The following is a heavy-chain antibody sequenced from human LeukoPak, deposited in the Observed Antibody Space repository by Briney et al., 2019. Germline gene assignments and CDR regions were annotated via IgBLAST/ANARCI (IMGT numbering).Heavy chain of an antibody. J-gene: IGHJ4*02. CDR2: IYYTGIT. CDR1: GGSVNSGSYF. Sequence: SETLSLTCAVSGGSVNSGSYFWSWIRQHPGKGLEWIGYIYYTGITNYNPSLKSRVTISVDTSKNQFSLNLNSVTAADTAVYYCATSQCGSDCYLAGDYWGQGTLVTVSS. CDR3: ATSQCGSDCYLAGDY. D-gene: IGHD2-21*02. V-gene: IGHV4-61*01.